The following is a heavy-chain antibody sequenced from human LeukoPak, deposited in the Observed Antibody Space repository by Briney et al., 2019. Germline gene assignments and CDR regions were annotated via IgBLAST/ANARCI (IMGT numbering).Heavy chain of an antibody. CDR2: IYYSGST. J-gene: IGHJ4*02. V-gene: IGHV4-59*12. CDR3: ARDVKESGYSYGIFDY. D-gene: IGHD5-18*01. Sequence: TSETLSLTCTVSRGSSSTYYWTWILQPPGKGLEWIGYIYYSGSTNYNPSLKSRVTISVDTSKNQFSLKLSSVTAADTAVYYCARDVKESGYSYGIFDYWGQGTLVTVSS. CDR1: RGSSSTYY.